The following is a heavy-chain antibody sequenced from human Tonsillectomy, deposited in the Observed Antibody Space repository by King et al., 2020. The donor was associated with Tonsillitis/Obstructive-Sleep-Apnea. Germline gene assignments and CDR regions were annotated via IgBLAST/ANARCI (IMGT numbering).Heavy chain of an antibody. J-gene: IGHJ2*01. V-gene: IGHV1-69*01. CDR3: ARVHRYCPCGVCYHWYFDL. CDR2: IIPIYGTA. D-gene: IGHD2-8*02. CDR1: GGTLSSYA. Sequence: QLVQSGAEVKKPGSSVTVSCTASGGTLSSYALTWVRQAPGQGLEWMGGIIPIYGTANYTQKFQGRVTSTADETTSIVFMELSSLTSEDTAVYFCARVHRYCPCGVCYHWYFDLWGRGTLVTVSS.